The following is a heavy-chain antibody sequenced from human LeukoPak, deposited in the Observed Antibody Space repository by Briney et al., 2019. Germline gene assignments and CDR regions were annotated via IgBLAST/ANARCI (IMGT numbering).Heavy chain of an antibody. CDR2: TYYSGST. CDR1: GGSISSYY. D-gene: IGHD3-22*01. J-gene: IGHJ3*02. Sequence: PSETLSLTCTVSGGSISSYYWSWIRQPPGKGLEWIGYTYYSGSTNYNPSLKSRVTISVDTSKNQFSLKLSSVTAADTAVYYCARDLGRPGHYYDSSGFGAFDIWGQGTMVTVSS. CDR3: ARDLGRPGHYYDSSGFGAFDI. V-gene: IGHV4-59*01.